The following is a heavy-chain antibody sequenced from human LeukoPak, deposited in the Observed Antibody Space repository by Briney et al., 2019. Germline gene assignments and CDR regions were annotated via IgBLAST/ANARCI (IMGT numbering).Heavy chain of an antibody. J-gene: IGHJ4*02. CDR2: ISSGSSTI. V-gene: IGHV3-48*02. CDR1: GFTFSNYG. Sequence: GGPLRLSCAASGFTFSNYGMNWVRQAPGKGLEWVSYISSGSSTIYYADSVKGRFTISRDNAKNSLSLQMNSLRDEDTAVYYCARDRLAAAGNFDYWGQGTLVTVSS. CDR3: ARDRLAAAGNFDY. D-gene: IGHD6-13*01.